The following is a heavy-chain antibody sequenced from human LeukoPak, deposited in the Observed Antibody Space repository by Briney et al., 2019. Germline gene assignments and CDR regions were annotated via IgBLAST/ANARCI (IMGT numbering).Heavy chain of an antibody. Sequence: GGSLRLSCAAPGFTFSSYWMHWVRQAPGKGLVWVSRINSDGSSTSYADSVKGRFTISRDNAKNTLYLQMNSLRAEDTAVYYCACRLRSGAFDIWGQGTMVTVSS. V-gene: IGHV3-74*01. CDR2: INSDGSST. CDR1: GFTFSSYW. CDR3: ACRLRSGAFDI. D-gene: IGHD4-17*01. J-gene: IGHJ3*02.